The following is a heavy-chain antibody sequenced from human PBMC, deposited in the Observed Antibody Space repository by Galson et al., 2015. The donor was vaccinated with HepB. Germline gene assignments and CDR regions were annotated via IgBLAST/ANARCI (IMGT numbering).Heavy chain of an antibody. CDR1: GFTFSSYA. Sequence: SLRLSCAASGFTFSSYAMHWVRQAPGKGLEWVAVISYDGSNKYYADSVKGRFTISRDNSKNTLYLQMNSLRAEDTAVYYCARVPAAGYSSSWDYFDYWGQGTLVTVSS. D-gene: IGHD6-13*01. J-gene: IGHJ4*02. CDR2: ISYDGSNK. V-gene: IGHV3-30*04. CDR3: ARVPAAGYSSSWDYFDY.